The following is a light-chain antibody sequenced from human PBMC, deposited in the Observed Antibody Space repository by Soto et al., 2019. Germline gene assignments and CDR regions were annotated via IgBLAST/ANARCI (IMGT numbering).Light chain of an antibody. V-gene: IGLV2-23*01. CDR1: SSDVGSYNR. J-gene: IGLJ2*01. Sequence: QSVLTQPASVSGSPGQSITISCSGTSSDVGSYNRVSWYQQHPGKAPKLMIYEGSKWPSGVSNRFSGSKSGNTASLTISGLQAEDEADYYCCSYAGSSIYVVFGGGTKLTVL. CDR2: EGS. CDR3: CSYAGSSIYVV.